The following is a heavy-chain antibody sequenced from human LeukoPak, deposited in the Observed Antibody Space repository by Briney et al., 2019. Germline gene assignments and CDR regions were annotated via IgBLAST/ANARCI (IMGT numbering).Heavy chain of an antibody. J-gene: IGHJ4*02. V-gene: IGHV4-34*01. D-gene: IGHD3-22*01. CDR2: INHSGST. CDR1: GGSFSGYY. Sequence: PSETLSLTCAVYGGSFSGYYWSWIGQPPGKGLDWIGEINHSGSTNYNPSLKSRVTISVDTSKDQFSLKLSSVPAADTAVYYCARDTYYYDRSGYHVFDYWGQGTPVTVSS. CDR3: ARDTYYYDRSGYHVFDY.